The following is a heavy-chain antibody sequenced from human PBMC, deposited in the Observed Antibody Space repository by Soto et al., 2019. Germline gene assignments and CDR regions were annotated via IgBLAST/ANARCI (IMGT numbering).Heavy chain of an antibody. CDR2: ISGSGGST. D-gene: IGHD3-10*01. CDR1: GFTFSSYA. Sequence: EVQLLESGGGLVQPGGSLRLSCAASGFTFSSYAMSWVRQAPGKGLEWVSAISGSGGSTYYADSVKGRFTISRDNSKNTLYLQMNSLRAEDTAVYYCFSHGSGSYYNRKAFDIWGQGTMVTVSS. CDR3: FSHGSGSYYNRKAFDI. J-gene: IGHJ3*02. V-gene: IGHV3-23*01.